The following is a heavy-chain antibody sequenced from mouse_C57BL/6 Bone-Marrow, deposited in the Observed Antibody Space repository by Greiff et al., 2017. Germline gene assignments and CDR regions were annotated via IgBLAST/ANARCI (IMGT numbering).Heavy chain of an antibody. CDR1: GFTFSDYG. V-gene: IGHV5-17*01. CDR3: ARKEDDGYPYWYFDV. J-gene: IGHJ1*03. Sequence: EVNVVESGGGLVKPGGSLKLSCAASGFTFSDYGMHWVRQAPEKGLEWVAYISSGSSTIYYADTVKGRFTISRDNAKNTLFLQMTSLRSEDTAMYYCARKEDDGYPYWYFDVWGTGTTVTVSS. CDR2: ISSGSSTI. D-gene: IGHD2-3*01.